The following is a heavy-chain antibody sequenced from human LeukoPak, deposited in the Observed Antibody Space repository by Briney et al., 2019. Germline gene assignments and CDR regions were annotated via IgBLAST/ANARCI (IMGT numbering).Heavy chain of an antibody. J-gene: IGHJ4*02. D-gene: IGHD3-10*01. CDR1: GFTFRSYA. V-gene: IGHV3-23*01. Sequence: GGSLRLSCAASGFTFRSYAMAWVRQAPGKGLEWVSTISGRGDSTYYADSVKGRFTISRDRSKNTLYLQMNSLGAEDTAVYYCAKLIWFGESEALDYWGQGTLVTVSS. CDR3: AKLIWFGESEALDY. CDR2: ISGRGDST.